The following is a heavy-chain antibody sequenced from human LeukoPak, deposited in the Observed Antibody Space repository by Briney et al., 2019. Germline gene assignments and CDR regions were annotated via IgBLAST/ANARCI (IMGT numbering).Heavy chain of an antibody. D-gene: IGHD3-3*01. CDR2: INHSGST. V-gene: IGHV4-34*01. CDR3: ARAPYYDFWSGYYTGIDY. CDR1: GGSFSGYY. J-gene: IGHJ4*02. Sequence: PSETLSLTCAVYGGSFSGYYWSWIRQPPGKGLEWIGEINHSGSTNYNPSLKSRVTISVDTSKNQFSLKLSSVTAADTAVYCCARAPYYDFWSGYYTGIDYWGQGTLVTVSS.